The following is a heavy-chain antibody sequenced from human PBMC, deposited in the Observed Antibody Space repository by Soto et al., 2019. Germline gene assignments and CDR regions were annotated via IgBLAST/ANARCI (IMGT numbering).Heavy chain of an antibody. V-gene: IGHV1-3*01. J-gene: IGHJ6*03. CDR1: GYTLTSYA. CDR3: AREPTYYYGSGSYSYYYYTDV. D-gene: IGHD3-10*01. CDR2: INAGNGNT. Sequence: QVQLVQCGAEVKKPGASVKFSCKASGYTLTSYAMHWVRQAPGQRLEWMGWINAGNGNTKYSQKFKGRVTITRDTSARTAYMELSSLKSEDTAVYYCAREPTYYYGSGSYSYYYYTDVWGKGTTVTVSS.